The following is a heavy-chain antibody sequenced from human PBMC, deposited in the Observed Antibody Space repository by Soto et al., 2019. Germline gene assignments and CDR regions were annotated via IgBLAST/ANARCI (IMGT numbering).Heavy chain of an antibody. CDR1: GFTFSSYA. D-gene: IGHD1-26*01. V-gene: IGHV3-23*01. CDR2: ISGSGGST. Sequence: GGSLRLSCAASGFTFSSYAMSWVRQAPGKGLEWVSAISGSGGSTYYADSVKGRFTMSRDNSKNTLYLQMNSLRAEDTAVYYCAKSFAYSGSYYFDYWGQGTLVTVSS. CDR3: AKSFAYSGSYYFDY. J-gene: IGHJ4*02.